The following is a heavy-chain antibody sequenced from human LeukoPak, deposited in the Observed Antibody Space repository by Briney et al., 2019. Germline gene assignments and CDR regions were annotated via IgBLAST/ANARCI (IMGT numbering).Heavy chain of an antibody. CDR2: MNPNSGNT. V-gene: IGHV1-8*01. CDR3: AREQWLVDY. Sequence: ASVKVSCKASGYTFTSYDINWVRQATGQGLEWMGWMNPNSGNTGYAQKFQGRVTMTRDTSISTAYMELSRLRSDDTAVYYCAREQWLVDYWGQGTLVTVSS. J-gene: IGHJ4*02. D-gene: IGHD6-19*01. CDR1: GYTFTSYD.